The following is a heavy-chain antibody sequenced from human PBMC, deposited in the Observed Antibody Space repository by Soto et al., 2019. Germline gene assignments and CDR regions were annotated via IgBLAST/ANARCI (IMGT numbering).Heavy chain of an antibody. CDR3: AKDIAEYYYGSGSSYYMDV. CDR2: ISWNSGSI. D-gene: IGHD3-10*01. CDR1: GFTFDDYA. V-gene: IGHV3-9*01. Sequence: SLRLSCAASGFTFDDYAMHWVRQAPGKSLEWVSGISWNSGSIGYADSVKGRFTISRDNAKNSLYLQMNSLRAEDTALYYCAKDIAEYYYGSGSSYYMDVWGKGTTVTVSS. J-gene: IGHJ6*03.